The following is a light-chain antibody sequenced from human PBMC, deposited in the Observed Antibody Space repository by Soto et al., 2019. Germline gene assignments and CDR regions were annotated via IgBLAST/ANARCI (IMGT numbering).Light chain of an antibody. CDR2: DAS. CDR3: QQYNNWPPLT. CDR1: QSVGSK. Sequence: ETVMTQSPATLSVSPGDRATLSCGASQSVGSKLAWYQKKPGQAPRLLIYDASTRATGISARFSGSGSGTEFTLTISSLQSEDFAVYYCQQYNNWPPLTFGGATKVEIK. V-gene: IGKV3-15*01. J-gene: IGKJ4*01.